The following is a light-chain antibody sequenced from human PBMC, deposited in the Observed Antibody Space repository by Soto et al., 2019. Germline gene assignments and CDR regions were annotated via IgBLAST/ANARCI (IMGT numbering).Light chain of an antibody. V-gene: IGKV1-5*01. J-gene: IGKJ5*01. CDR2: GAS. Sequence: DIQMTQSPSTLSASVGDRVNSSCRASQSISNWLAWFQQKPGKAPQLLISGASSLESGVPSRFSGSGSGTEFTLTISSLQPGDFATYYCQQYYSWPPITFGQGTRLEIK. CDR1: QSISNW. CDR3: QQYYSWPPIT.